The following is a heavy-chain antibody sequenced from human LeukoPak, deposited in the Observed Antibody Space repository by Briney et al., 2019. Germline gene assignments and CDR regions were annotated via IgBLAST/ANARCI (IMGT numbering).Heavy chain of an antibody. Sequence: ASVKVSCKASGYTFTSYDINWVRQATGQGLEWMGWMNPNSGNTGYAQKFQGRVTMTRNTSISTAYMELSSLRSEDTAVYYCARGHGHDSSGYYLRYYYGMDVWGQGTTVTVSS. D-gene: IGHD3-22*01. CDR1: GYTFTSYD. CDR3: ARGHGHDSSGYYLRYYYGMDV. V-gene: IGHV1-8*01. CDR2: MNPNSGNT. J-gene: IGHJ6*02.